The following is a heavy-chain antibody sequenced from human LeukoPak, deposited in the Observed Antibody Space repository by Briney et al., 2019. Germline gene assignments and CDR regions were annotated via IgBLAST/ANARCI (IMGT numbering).Heavy chain of an antibody. CDR2: INHSGST. D-gene: IGHD1-7*01. CDR1: GGSFSGYY. CDR3: ARGNYAGDY. V-gene: IGHV4-34*01. J-gene: IGHJ4*02. Sequence: PSETLSLTCAVYGGSFSGYYWSWIRQPPGEGLEWIGEINHSGSTNYNPSLKSRVTISVDTSKNQFSLKLSSVTAADTAVYYCARGNYAGDYWGQGTLVTVSS.